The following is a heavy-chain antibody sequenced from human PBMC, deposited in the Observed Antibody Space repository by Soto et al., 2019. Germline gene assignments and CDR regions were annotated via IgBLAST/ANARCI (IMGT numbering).Heavy chain of an antibody. V-gene: IGHV1-69*02. CDR2: IIPILGIA. CDR1: GGTFSSYT. D-gene: IGHD2-2*02. J-gene: IGHJ2*01. Sequence: QVQLVQSGAEVKKPGSSVKVSCKASGGTFSSYTISWVRQAPGQGLEWMGRIIPILGIANYAQKFQGRVTITADKSTSTAYMELSSLRSEDTAVYYCARGPGAIGHSDLWGRGTLVTVSS. CDR3: ARGPGAIGHSDL.